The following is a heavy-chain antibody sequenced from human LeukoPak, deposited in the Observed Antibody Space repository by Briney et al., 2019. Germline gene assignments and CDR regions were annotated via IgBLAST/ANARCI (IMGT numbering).Heavy chain of an antibody. V-gene: IGHV4-39*01. CDR2: MYYSGST. CDR3: ARRGYYYDMDV. Sequence: SGTLSLTCTVSGGSISSGNYYWAWIRQPPGKGLEYIGTMYYSGSTFSNPSLMSRITMSVDTSKNQFSLKLSSVTAADTAVYYCARRGYYYDMDVWGQGTTVIVSS. CDR1: GGSISSGNYY. J-gene: IGHJ6*02.